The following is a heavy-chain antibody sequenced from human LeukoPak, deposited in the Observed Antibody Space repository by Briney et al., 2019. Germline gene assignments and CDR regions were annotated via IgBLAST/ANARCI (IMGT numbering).Heavy chain of an antibody. J-gene: IGHJ4*02. Sequence: GXEWIGEINHSGSTNYNSSLKSRVTISVDTSKNQFSLKLSSVTAADTAVYYCARDNGSGDFDYWGQGTLVTVSS. V-gene: IGHV4-34*01. CDR3: ARDNGSGDFDY. D-gene: IGHD2-15*01. CDR2: INHSGST.